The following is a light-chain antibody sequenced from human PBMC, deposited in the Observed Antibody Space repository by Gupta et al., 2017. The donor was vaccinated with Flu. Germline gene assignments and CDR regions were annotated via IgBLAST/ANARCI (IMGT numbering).Light chain of an antibody. V-gene: IGKV3-20*01. CDR1: QTVSSNY. CDR2: GAS. Sequence: EIVLTQSPGTLSLSPGERATLSCRASQTVSSNYLAWYQQKPGQAPRLLIYGASSRATGIPDRFSGSASGTDCTLSISILDPEDFTVYYCQQDGSSPGTFGQGTRVEIK. CDR3: QQDGSSPGT. J-gene: IGKJ5*01.